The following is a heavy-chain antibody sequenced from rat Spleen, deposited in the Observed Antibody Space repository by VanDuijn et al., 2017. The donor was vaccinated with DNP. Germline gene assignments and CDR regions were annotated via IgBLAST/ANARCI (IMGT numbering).Heavy chain of an antibody. J-gene: IGHJ2*01. Sequence: QVQLQQSGTELAKPGSSVKISCKTSDYTFTTYYIGWIKQTAGQGLEYLGYIHTGSGGTNYNEKFKGKATLTVDKSSSTAFMQLSSLTPDDSAVYYCARGGYSGFDYWGQGVMVTVSS. CDR3: ARGGYSGFDY. CDR1: DYTFTTYY. V-gene: IGHV1-43*01. D-gene: IGHD1-1*01. CDR2: IHTGSGGT.